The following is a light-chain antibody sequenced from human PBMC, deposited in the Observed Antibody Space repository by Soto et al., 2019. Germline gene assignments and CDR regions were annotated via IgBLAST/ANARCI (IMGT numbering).Light chain of an antibody. CDR1: SGHSSYI. V-gene: IGLV4-60*02. CDR3: ETWDTNTRV. Sequence: QPVLTQSSSASASLGSSVKLTCTLSSGHSSYIIAWHQQQPGKAPRSLMKLEGSGSYNKGSGVPDRFSGSSSGADRYLTISSLQFEDEADYYCETWDTNTRVFGGGTKVTVL. J-gene: IGLJ3*02. CDR2: LEGSGSY.